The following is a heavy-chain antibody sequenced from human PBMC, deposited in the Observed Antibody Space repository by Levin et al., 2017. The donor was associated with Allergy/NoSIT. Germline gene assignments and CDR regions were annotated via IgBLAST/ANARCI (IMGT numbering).Heavy chain of an antibody. V-gene: IGHV4-30-2*01. Sequence: KASETLSLTCAVSGGSISSGGYSWSWIRQPPGKGLEWIGNIYLSGSTYYNPSLKSRVTISVDRSKNQLSLNLSSVTAADTAVYYCARVAGYSYGYYFDYWGQGTLVTVSS. CDR1: GGSISSGGYS. J-gene: IGHJ4*02. D-gene: IGHD5-18*01. CDR2: IYLSGST. CDR3: ARVAGYSYGYYFDY.